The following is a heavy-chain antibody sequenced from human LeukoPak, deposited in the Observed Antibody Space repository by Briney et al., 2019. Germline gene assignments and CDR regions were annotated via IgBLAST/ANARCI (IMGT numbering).Heavy chain of an antibody. J-gene: IGHJ4*02. V-gene: IGHV5-51*01. CDR1: GYSFTSCW. Sequence: GESLKISCKGSGYSFTSCWIGGVRQMPGKGLEWMGIIYPRDSYNHNRPSFQGQVTIPADKSISNAYLQWRSLKASDTAMYYCARHGDITATGSLDYWGQGTLVTVSS. CDR2: IYPRDSYN. D-gene: IGHD6-13*01. CDR3: ARHGDITATGSLDY.